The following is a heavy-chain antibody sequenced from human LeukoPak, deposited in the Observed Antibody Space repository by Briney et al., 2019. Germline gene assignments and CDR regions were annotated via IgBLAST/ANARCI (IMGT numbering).Heavy chain of an antibody. CDR2: MNPNSGNT. Sequence: GASVKVSCKASGYTFTSYDINWVRQATGQGLEWMGWMNPNSGNTGYAQKFQGRVTMTSNTSISTAYMELSSLRSEDTAVYYCARVRGDYDFWSGSNWFDPWGQGTLVTVSS. CDR3: ARVRGDYDFWSGSNWFDP. D-gene: IGHD3-3*01. CDR1: GYTFTSYD. J-gene: IGHJ5*02. V-gene: IGHV1-8*01.